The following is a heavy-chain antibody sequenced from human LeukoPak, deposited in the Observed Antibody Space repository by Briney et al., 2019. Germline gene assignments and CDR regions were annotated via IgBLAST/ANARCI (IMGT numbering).Heavy chain of an antibody. CDR1: GFTFSSYS. J-gene: IGHJ4*02. D-gene: IGHD3-3*01. CDR2: ISSSSSYI. CDR3: ASLYGSYYDFWSGDY. Sequence: PGGSLRLSCAASGFTFSSYSMNWVRQAPGKGLEWVSSISSSSSYIYYADTVKGRWTISRDNAKNSLYLQMNSLRAEDTAVYYCASLYGSYYDFWSGDYWGQGTLVTVSS. V-gene: IGHV3-21*01.